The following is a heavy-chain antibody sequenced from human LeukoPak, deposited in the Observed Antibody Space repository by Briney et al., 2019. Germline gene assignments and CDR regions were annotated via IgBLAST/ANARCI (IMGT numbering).Heavy chain of an antibody. CDR3: AKGVTMIVVLSPLDY. CDR1: GFTFSSYW. CDR2: INKDGGEK. J-gene: IGHJ4*02. V-gene: IGHV3-7*03. Sequence: GGSLRLSCAASGFTFSSYWMSWVRQAPGKGLEWVANINKDGGEKYYVDSVKGQFTISRDNAKNSLYLQMNSLRAEDTALYYCAKGVTMIVVLSPLDYWGQGTLVTVST. D-gene: IGHD3-22*01.